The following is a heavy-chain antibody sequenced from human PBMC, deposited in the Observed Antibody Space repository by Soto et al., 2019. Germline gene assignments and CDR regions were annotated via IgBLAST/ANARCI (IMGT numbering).Heavy chain of an antibody. Sequence: EVQLVESGGGLVQPGGSLRLSCAASGLTFSSYWMHWVRQVPGKGLVWVSRVNSDGSFTTYADSVKGRFTISRDNAKNTLYLQMNSLRAEDTALSYCVRETPSVDHYWFYMDVWGKGTTVTVSS. J-gene: IGHJ6*03. CDR2: VNSDGSFT. CDR1: GLTFSSYW. CDR3: VRETPSVDHYWFYMDV. D-gene: IGHD2-2*01. V-gene: IGHV3-74*01.